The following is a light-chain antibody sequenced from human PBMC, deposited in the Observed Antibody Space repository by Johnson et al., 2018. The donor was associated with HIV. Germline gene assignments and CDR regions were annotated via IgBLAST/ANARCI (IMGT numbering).Light chain of an antibody. CDR1: SSNIGNHH. V-gene: IGLV1-51*02. CDR3: ETWDNSLIAYV. Sequence: QSVLTQPPSVSAAPGQMVSISCSGSSSNIGNHHVSWFQKLPATAPKLLIYDNNKRPSGIPDRFSGSKSGTSATLGITGLQTGDEADYYCETWDNSLIAYVFGTGTKVTVL. CDR2: DNN. J-gene: IGLJ1*01.